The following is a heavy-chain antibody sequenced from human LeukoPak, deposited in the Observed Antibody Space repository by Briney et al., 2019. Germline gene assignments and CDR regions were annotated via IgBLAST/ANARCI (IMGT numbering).Heavy chain of an antibody. CDR1: GGSISSGDYY. V-gene: IGHV4-30-4*08. CDR3: AVWSGPLYYYYYYMDV. CDR2: IYYSGST. D-gene: IGHD3-3*01. J-gene: IGHJ6*03. Sequence: SETLSLTCTVSGGSISSGDYYWSWIRQPPGKGLEWIGYIYYSGSTYYNPSLKSRVTISVDTSKNQFSLKLSSVTAADTAVYYCAVWSGPLYYYYYYMDVWGKGTTVTASS.